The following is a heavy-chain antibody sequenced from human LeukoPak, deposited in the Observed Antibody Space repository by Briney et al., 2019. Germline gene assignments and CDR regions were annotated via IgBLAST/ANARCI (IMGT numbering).Heavy chain of an antibody. CDR3: ATHDLRVGGPYYFDY. Sequence: SETLSLTCTVSGGPVSSYYWSWIRQSPEKGLEWIGFLHYSGTANYNPSLKSRVTISVDTSKNQFSLKLSSVTAADTAVYYCATHDLRVGGPYYFDYWGQGALVTVSS. CDR1: GGPVSSYY. V-gene: IGHV4-59*08. CDR2: LHYSGTA. D-gene: IGHD3-22*01. J-gene: IGHJ4*02.